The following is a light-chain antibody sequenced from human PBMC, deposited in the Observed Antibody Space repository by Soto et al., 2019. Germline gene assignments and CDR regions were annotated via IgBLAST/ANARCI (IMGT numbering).Light chain of an antibody. Sequence: DILMTQSPDSLAVSLGERATINCKSSQSVLYSSNNKNYLAWYQQKPGQPPKLLIYWASTRESGVPDRFSGSGSGTDFTLTISSLQAEDVAVYYCQQYYSTPRTFGQGTKVAIK. V-gene: IGKV4-1*01. CDR1: QSVLYSSNNKNY. J-gene: IGKJ1*01. CDR2: WAS. CDR3: QQYYSTPRT.